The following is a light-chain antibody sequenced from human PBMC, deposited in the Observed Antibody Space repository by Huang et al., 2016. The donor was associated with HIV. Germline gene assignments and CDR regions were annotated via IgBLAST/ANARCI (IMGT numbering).Light chain of an antibody. Sequence: DIVMTQSPLSLPVTPGQPASISCRSSQNLLYSSGHNRLAWYLQKPGRAPQLLVFLGSNRASGVPDRFTGSGSGTNFTLEISRVEAEDAGTYYYMQGLQPPPTFGQGTKLEI. J-gene: IGKJ2*01. CDR2: LGS. CDR1: QNLLYSSGHNR. V-gene: IGKV2-28*01. CDR3: MQGLQPPPT.